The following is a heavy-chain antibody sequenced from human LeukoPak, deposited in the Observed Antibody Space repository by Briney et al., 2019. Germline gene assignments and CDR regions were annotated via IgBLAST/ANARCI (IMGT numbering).Heavy chain of an antibody. CDR3: ARGYSYAKVAFDI. J-gene: IGHJ3*02. D-gene: IGHD5-18*01. CDR2: IYYSGST. V-gene: IGHV4-59*01. CDR1: GGSISSYY. Sequence: SETLSLTCTVSGGSISSYYWSWIRQPPGKGLEWMGYIYYSGSTNYNPSLKSRVTISVDTSKNQFSLELSSVTAADTAVYYCARGYSYAKVAFDIWGQGTMVTVSS.